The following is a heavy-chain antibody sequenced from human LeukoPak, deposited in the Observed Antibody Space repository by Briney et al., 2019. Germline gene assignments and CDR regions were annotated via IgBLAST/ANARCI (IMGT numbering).Heavy chain of an antibody. D-gene: IGHD5-18*01. J-gene: IGHJ4*02. CDR2: ISYDGSNK. Sequence: PGRSLRLSCAASGFTFSSYGMHWVRQAPGKGLEWVAVISYDGSNKYYADSVKGRFTISRDNSKNTLYLQMNSLRAEDTAVYYCAKDAPPWYSYGSGFDYWGQGTLVTVSS. V-gene: IGHV3-30*18. CDR3: AKDAPPWYSYGSGFDY. CDR1: GFTFSSYG.